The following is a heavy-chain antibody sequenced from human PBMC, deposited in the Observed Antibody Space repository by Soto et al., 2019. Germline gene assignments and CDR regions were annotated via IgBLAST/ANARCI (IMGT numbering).Heavy chain of an antibody. V-gene: IGHV6-1*01. Sequence: SQTLSLTCAISGDSVSSKNAAWHWIRQSPSRGLEWLGRTYYRSKWSSNYAVSVKSRITISPDTSKNQFSLQLRSLTPHDTAMYYCARTADYPVEYWGQETLVTSSS. J-gene: IGHJ4*02. CDR2: TYYRSKWSS. CDR1: GDSVSSKNAA. CDR3: ARTADYPVEY. D-gene: IGHD2-21*02.